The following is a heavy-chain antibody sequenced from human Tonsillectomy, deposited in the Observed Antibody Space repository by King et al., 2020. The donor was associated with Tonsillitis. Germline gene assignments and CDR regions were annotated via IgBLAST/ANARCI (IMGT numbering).Heavy chain of an antibody. CDR3: ATRPPAPCGVYYVFWCGDHGGGRGMDV. V-gene: IGHV1-2*02. CDR1: GYTFTGYY. CDR2: INPNSGGT. D-gene: IGHD3-3*01. Sequence: QLVQSGAEVKKPGASVKVSCKASGYTFTGYYMHWVRQAPGQGLEWMGWINPNSGGTNYAQKFQGRVTMTRDTSISTAYMGLSRLRSDDTAVYYCATRPPAPCGVYYVFWCGDHGGGRGMDVWGQGTTVTVSS. J-gene: IGHJ6*02.